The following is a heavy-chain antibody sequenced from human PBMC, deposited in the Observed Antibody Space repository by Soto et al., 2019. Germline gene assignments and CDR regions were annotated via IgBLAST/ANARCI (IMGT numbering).Heavy chain of an antibody. CDR3: AHRRFRIWYGESSNYFAP. Sequence: TPSLRLTCKFSVLSLNFKEESLRKIRHRRGKTLEWLAVIYWDDDKRYSPSLKSRLTITKDTSKNQVVLIMTNMDPVDTATYYCAHRRFRIWYGESSNYFAPWRQGALVTGTS. D-gene: IGHD3-10*01. CDR1: VLSLNFKEES. V-gene: IGHV2-5*02. CDR2: IYWDDDK. J-gene: IGHJ5*02.